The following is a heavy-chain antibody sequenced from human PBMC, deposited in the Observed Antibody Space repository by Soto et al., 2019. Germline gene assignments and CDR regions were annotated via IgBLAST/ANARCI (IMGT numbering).Heavy chain of an antibody. CDR2: IVPIVDTS. V-gene: IGHV1-69*13. CDR3: VRVVAIPGYPDN. CDR1: GYTFIRYY. J-gene: IGHJ4*02. D-gene: IGHD5-12*01. Sequence: SVKVSCKAFGYTFIRYYMHWVRQAPGQGLEWMGGIVPIVDTSTYAQKFQGRVTITADESTSTAYMELSSLRSDDTAIYYCVRVVAIPGYPDNWGQGTLVTVSS.